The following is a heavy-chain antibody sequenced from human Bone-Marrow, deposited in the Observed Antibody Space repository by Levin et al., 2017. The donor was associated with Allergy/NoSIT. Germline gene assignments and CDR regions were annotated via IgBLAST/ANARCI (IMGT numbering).Heavy chain of an antibody. V-gene: IGHV1-2*02. D-gene: IGHD4-17*01. J-gene: IGHJ5*02. Sequence: ASVKVSCKASGYTFTGYYMHWVRQAPGQGLEWMGWINPNSGGTNYAQKFQGRVTMTRDTSISTAYMELSRLRSDDTAVYYCARGVYGDYAWFDPWGQGTLVTVSS. CDR2: INPNSGGT. CDR3: ARGVYGDYAWFDP. CDR1: GYTFTGYY.